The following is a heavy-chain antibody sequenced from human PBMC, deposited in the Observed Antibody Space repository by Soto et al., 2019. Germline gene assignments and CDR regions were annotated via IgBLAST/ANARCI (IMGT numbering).Heavy chain of an antibody. CDR2: IYSGGKT. V-gene: IGHV3-66*01. J-gene: IGHJ4*02. CDR3: TRDSSYYGAGRGVLDY. D-gene: IGHD3-10*01. Sequence: GGSLRLSCAVSGFTVNNNYMSWVRQAPGKGLGWVSVIYSGGKTDYADSVRGRFTVSRDTFKNRLYLQMNSLRAEDTAVYYCTRDSSYYGAGRGVLDYWGPGTLVTVSS. CDR1: GFTVNNNY.